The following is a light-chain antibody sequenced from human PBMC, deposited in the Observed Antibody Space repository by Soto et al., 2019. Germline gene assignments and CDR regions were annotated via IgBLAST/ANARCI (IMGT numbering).Light chain of an antibody. CDR2: SAS. V-gene: IGKV3-20*01. CDR3: QQYSDSPRP. J-gene: IGKJ1*01. CDR1: QSVSSSY. Sequence: EIVLTQSPGTLSLSPGERATLSCRASQSVSSSYLAWYQQKPGQAPRLLIHSASTRAPGISDRFSASGAGTDFTLTISILEPEDSAVYCCQQYSDSPRPVGPGTKVDSK.